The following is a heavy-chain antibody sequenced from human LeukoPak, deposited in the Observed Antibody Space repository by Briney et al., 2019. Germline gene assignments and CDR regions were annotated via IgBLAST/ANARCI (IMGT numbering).Heavy chain of an antibody. V-gene: IGHV4-34*01. CDR2: INHSGST. D-gene: IGHD2/OR15-2a*01. Sequence: SETPSLTCAVYGGSFSGYYWSWIRQPPGKGLEWIGEINHSGSTNYNPSLKSRVTISVDTSKNQFSLKLSSVTAADTAVYYCARGGNPPDYWGQGTLVTVSS. CDR3: ARGGNPPDY. J-gene: IGHJ4*02. CDR1: GGSFSGYY.